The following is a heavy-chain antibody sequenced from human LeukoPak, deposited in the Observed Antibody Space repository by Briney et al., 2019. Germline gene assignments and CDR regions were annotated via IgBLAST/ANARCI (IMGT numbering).Heavy chain of an antibody. D-gene: IGHD3-22*01. CDR1: GYSFISYC. V-gene: IGHV5-51*01. CDR3: ARRLSGYYGDY. J-gene: IGHJ4*02. Sequence: GESLKISCKGSGYSFISYCIGWVRQMPGKGLEWMGTIYPGDSDIRYSPSFQGQVTISADKSISTAYLQWSSLKASDTAMYYCARRLSGYYGDYWGQGTLVTVSS. CDR2: IYPGDSDI.